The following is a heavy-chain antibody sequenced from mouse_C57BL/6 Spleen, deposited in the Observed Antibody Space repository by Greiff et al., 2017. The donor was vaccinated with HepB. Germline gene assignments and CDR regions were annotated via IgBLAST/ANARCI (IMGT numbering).Heavy chain of an antibody. Sequence: EVQGVESGPELVKPGASVKISCKASGYSFTDYNMNWVKQSNGKSLEWIGVINPNYGTTSYNQKFKGKATLTVDQSSSTAYMQLNSLTSEDSAVYYCARGMITSYYFDYWGQGTTLTVSS. V-gene: IGHV1-39*01. CDR3: ARGMITSYYFDY. CDR2: INPNYGTT. J-gene: IGHJ2*01. CDR1: GYSFTDYN. D-gene: IGHD2-4*01.